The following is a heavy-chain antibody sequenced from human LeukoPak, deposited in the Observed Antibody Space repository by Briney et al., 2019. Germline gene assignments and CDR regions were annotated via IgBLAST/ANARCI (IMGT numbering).Heavy chain of an antibody. CDR2: IYSGGIT. CDR1: GFTVSTNY. J-gene: IGHJ4*02. CDR3: ARGPGYSSSWYYFDY. Sequence: GGSLRLSCAASGFTVSTNYMSWVRQAPGKGLEWVSVIYSGGITYYADSVKGRFTISRDNSKNTLFLQMNSLRADDTAVYYCARGPGYSSSWYYFDYWGQGTLVTVSP. V-gene: IGHV3-53*01. D-gene: IGHD6-13*01.